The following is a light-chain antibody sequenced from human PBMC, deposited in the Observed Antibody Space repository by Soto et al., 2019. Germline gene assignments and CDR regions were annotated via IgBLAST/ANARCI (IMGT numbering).Light chain of an antibody. CDR2: GAS. J-gene: IGKJ1*01. CDR1: QSVSSN. V-gene: IGKV3-15*01. Sequence: EIVMTQSPATLSVSPGERATLSCRASQSVSSNLAWYQQKPGQAPRLLIYGASTRATGIPARFSGSGSGTDITLTISRLEPGDFAVYYCQQYGTSPWTFGQGTKVDI. CDR3: QQYGTSPWT.